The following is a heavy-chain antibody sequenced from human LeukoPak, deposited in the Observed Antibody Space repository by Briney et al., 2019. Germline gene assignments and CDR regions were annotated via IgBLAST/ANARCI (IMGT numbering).Heavy chain of an antibody. J-gene: IGHJ6*04. V-gene: IGHV3-23*01. CDR3: AKGVVPAASTYYYYYYGMDV. CDR1: GFTFSSYA. Sequence: GGSLRLSCAASGFTFSSYAMSWVRQAPGKGLEWVSAISGSGGSTYYADSVKGRFTISRDNSKNTLYLQMNSLRAEDTAVYYCAKGVVPAASTYYYYYYGMDVWGKGTTVAVSS. D-gene: IGHD2-2*01. CDR2: ISGSGGST.